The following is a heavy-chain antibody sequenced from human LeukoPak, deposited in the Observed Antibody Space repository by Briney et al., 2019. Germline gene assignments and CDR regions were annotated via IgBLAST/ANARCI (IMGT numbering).Heavy chain of an antibody. CDR1: GFTFSSYS. CDR2: ISSSSSTI. D-gene: IGHD3-10*01. CDR3: ASSWFRPPYYFDY. V-gene: IGHV3-48*01. J-gene: IGHJ4*02. Sequence: GGSLRLSCAASGFTFSSYSMNWVRQAPGKGLAWVSYISSSSSTIYYADSVKGRFTISRDNAKNSLYLQMNSLRAEDTAVYYCASSWFRPPYYFDYWGQGTLVTVSS.